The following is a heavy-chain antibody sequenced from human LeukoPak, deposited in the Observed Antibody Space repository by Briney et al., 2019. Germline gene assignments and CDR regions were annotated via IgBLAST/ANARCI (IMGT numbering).Heavy chain of an antibody. CDR3: AKDTGDFWSGSNFDY. J-gene: IGHJ4*02. CDR1: GFTFDDYA. V-gene: IGHV3-9*01. CDR2: ISWNSGSI. D-gene: IGHD3-3*01. Sequence: GGSLRLSCAASGFTFDDYAMHWVRQALGKGLEWVSGISWNSGSIGYADSVKGRFTISRDNAKNSLYLQMNSLRAEDTALYYCAKDTGDFWSGSNFDYWGQGTLVTVSS.